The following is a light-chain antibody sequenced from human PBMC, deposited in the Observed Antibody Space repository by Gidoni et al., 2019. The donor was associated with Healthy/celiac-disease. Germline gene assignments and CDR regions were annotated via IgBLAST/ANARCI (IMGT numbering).Light chain of an antibody. J-gene: IGKJ1*01. CDR3: QQYYSTPQT. V-gene: IGKV4-1*01. Sequence: IVMTQSPDSLAVSLGERATINCKSSQSVLYSSNNKNYLAWYQQKPGQPPKLLMYCASTRESGVPDRFCGSGSGTDFTLTISSLQAEDVAVYYCQQYYSTPQTFXXXTKVEIK. CDR2: CAS. CDR1: QSVLYSSNNKNY.